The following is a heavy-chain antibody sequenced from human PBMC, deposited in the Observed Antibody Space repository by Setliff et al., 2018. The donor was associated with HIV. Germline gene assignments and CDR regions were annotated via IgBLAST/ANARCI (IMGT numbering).Heavy chain of an antibody. D-gene: IGHD3-22*01. J-gene: IGHJ4*02. CDR3: ASRDTSRYFDDY. V-gene: IGHV4-30-4*08. CDR1: GDSISSGGHY. Sequence: SETLSLTCSVSGDSISSGGHYWSWLRQSPGKGLEWIGYIHYSGSTYFNPSLKSRVSISTDTSKNQFSLKLTSVTAADTAVYYCASRDTSRYFDDYWGQGTLVTVSS. CDR2: IHYSGST.